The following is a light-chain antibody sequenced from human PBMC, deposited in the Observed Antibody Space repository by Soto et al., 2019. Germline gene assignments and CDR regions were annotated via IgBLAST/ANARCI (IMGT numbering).Light chain of an antibody. CDR2: GAS. Sequence: EIVMTQSPATLSLSPGERATLSCRASQSVSSNLAWYQQKPGQAPRLLMYGASARATDIPARFSGSGSGTEFTLNISTLQSEDFAVYYCQQYNNWPRTFGHGTKVEIK. CDR1: QSVSSN. V-gene: IGKV3-15*01. CDR3: QQYNNWPRT. J-gene: IGKJ1*01.